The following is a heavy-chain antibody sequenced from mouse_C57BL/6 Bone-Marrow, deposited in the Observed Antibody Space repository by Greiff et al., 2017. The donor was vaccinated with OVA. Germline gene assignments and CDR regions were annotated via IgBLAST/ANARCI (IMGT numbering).Heavy chain of an antibody. J-gene: IGHJ4*01. CDR2: IHPNSGST. CDR1: GYTFTSYW. V-gene: IGHV1-64*01. D-gene: IGHD2-5*01. Sequence: VQLQQPGAELVKPGASVKLSCKASGYTFTSYWMHWVKQRPGQGLEWIGMIHPNSGSTNYNEKFKSKATLTVDKSSSTAYMQLSSLTSEDSAVYYCARRGSNYVMDYWGQGTSVTVSS. CDR3: ARRGSNYVMDY.